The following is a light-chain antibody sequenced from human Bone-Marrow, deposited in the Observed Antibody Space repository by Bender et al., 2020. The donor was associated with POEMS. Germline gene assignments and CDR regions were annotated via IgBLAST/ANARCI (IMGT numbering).Light chain of an antibody. CDR3: SSYTSNRTWL. V-gene: IGLV2-8*01. J-gene: IGLJ3*02. Sequence: QSALTQPPSASGSPGQSVTISCTGTNNDVGGYNYVSWYQQHPGKAPKLVIYEVSERPSGVPDRFSGSKSGNTASLTVSGLQAEDEADYYCSSYTSNRTWLFGGGTKLTVL. CDR2: EVS. CDR1: NNDVGGYNY.